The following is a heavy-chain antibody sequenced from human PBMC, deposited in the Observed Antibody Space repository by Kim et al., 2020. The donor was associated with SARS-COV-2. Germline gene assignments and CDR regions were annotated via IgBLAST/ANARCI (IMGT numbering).Heavy chain of an antibody. J-gene: IGHJ6*02. Sequence: GGSLRLSCAASGFTFSNYWMHWVRQAPGKGLVWVSRVNSDGGSTNYADSVKGRFTISRDNAKNTLYLQMNSLRAEDTAIYYCASTAKGFSSTWGMDVWGQGTTVTVSS. CDR2: VNSDGGST. CDR3: ASTAKGFSSTWGMDV. D-gene: IGHD2-2*01. V-gene: IGHV3-74*01. CDR1: GFTFSNYW.